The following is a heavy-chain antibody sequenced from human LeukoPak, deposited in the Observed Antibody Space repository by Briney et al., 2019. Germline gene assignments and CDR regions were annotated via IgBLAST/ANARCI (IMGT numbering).Heavy chain of an antibody. V-gene: IGHV5-51*01. CDR3: ARVYDSSGYFSFHY. CDR2: IYPGDSDT. CDR1: GYSFTSYW. D-gene: IGHD3-22*01. J-gene: IGHJ4*02. Sequence: GESLKISCKGSGYSFTSYWIGWVRQMPGKGLEWMGIIYPGDSDTRYSPSFQGQVTISADKSISTAHLQWSSLEASDTAMYYCARVYDSSGYFSFHYWGQGTLVIVSS.